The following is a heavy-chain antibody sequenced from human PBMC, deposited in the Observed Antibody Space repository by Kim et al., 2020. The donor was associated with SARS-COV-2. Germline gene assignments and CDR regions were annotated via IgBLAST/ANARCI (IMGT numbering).Heavy chain of an antibody. V-gene: IGHV4-4*02. CDR3: ARDSGSNLNFWYFDL. D-gene: IGHD1-1*01. CDR2: IYHSGNT. CDR1: GGSISSINW. Sequence: SETLSLTCDVSGGSISSINWWSWVRQPPGKGLEWIGEIYHSGNTNYNPSLKSRVTMSLDKSKNQFSLNLSAVTAADTADYYCARDSGSNLNFWYFDLWGRGTLVTDS. J-gene: IGHJ2*01.